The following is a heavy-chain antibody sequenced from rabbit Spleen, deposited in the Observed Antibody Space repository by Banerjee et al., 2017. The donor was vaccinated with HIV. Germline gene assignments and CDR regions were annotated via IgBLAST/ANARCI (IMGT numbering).Heavy chain of an antibody. J-gene: IGHJ6*01. Sequence: QEQLVESGGGLVQPEGSLTLTCTASGFSFSTNQYMCWVRQAPGKGLEWIACIEGGSSTFSYFASWAKGRFTISKTSSTTVTLQMTSLTAADTATYFCARDSGSSFSSYGMDLWGPGTLVTV. V-gene: IGHV1S45*01. CDR2: IEGGSSTFS. CDR3: ARDSGSSFSSYGMDL. CDR1: GFSFSTNQY. D-gene: IGHD8-1*01.